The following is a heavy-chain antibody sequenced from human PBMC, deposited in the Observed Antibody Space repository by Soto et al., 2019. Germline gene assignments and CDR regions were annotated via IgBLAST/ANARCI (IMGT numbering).Heavy chain of an antibody. CDR1: GYTFTSYA. D-gene: IGHD1-26*01. Sequence: QVQLVQSGAEVKKPGASVKVSCKASGYTFTSYAMHWVRQAPGQRLEWMGWINAGNGNTKYSQKFQGRVTITRDTSASTAYTELSSLRSEDTAVYYCARTLVGATPADYWGQGTLVTVSS. V-gene: IGHV1-3*01. J-gene: IGHJ4*02. CDR3: ARTLVGATPADY. CDR2: INAGNGNT.